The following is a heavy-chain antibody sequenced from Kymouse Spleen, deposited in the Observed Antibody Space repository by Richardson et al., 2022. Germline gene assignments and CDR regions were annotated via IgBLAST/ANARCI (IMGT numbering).Heavy chain of an antibody. V-gene: IGHV3-15*01. Sequence: EVQLVESGGGLVKPGGSLRLSCAASGFTFSNAWMSWVRQAPGKGLEWVGRIKSKTDGGTTDYAAPVKGRFTISRDDSKNTLYLQMNSLKTEDTAVYYCTTPGIAVAGDYYYYGMDVWGQGTTVTVSS. CDR2: IKSKTDGGTT. CDR1: GFTFSNAW. J-gene: IGHJ6*02. D-gene: IGHD6-19*01. CDR3: TTPGIAVAGDYYYYGMDV.